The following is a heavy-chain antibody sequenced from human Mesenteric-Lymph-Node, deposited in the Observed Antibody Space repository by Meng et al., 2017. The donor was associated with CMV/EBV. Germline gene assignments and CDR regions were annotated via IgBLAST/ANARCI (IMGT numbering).Heavy chain of an antibody. CDR3: ARSIFGAGVAAAGPLSRFDP. J-gene: IGHJ5*02. V-gene: IGHV4-39*07. CDR1: SSYY. D-gene: IGHD6-13*01. CDR2: FYYSGST. Sequence: SSYYWGWIRQPPGKGLEWIGSFYYSGSTYYNPSLKSRVTISVDTSKNQFSLKLSSVTAADTAVYYCARSIFGAGVAAAGPLSRFDPWGQGTLVTVSS.